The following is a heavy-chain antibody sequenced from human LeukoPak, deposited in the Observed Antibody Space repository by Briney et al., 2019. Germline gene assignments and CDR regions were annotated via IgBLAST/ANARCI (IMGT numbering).Heavy chain of an antibody. CDR3: AKDVNPIPYGGGLDY. V-gene: IGHV3-30*18. CDR1: GFTFSSYG. D-gene: IGHD4-17*01. CDR2: ISYDGSNK. Sequence: GGSLRLSCAASGFTFSSYGMHWVRQAPGKGLGWVAVISYDGSNKYYADSVKGRFTISRDNSKNTLYLQMNSLRAEDTAVYYCAKDVNPIPYGGGLDYWGQGTLVTVSS. J-gene: IGHJ4*02.